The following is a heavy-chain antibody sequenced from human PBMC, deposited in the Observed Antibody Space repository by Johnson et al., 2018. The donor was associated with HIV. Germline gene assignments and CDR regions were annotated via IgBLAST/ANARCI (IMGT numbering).Heavy chain of an antibody. CDR1: GFTFSSYG. CDR3: ARASDAFDI. J-gene: IGHJ3*02. CDR2: ITYDGSNK. V-gene: IGHV3-30*03. Sequence: QVQLVESGGGVVQPGRSLRLSCAASGFTFSSYGMHWVRQAPGKGLEWVAVITYDGSNKYYADSVKGRFTISRDNSKNTLYLQMNSLRAEDTAVYYCARASDAFDIWGQVTMVTVSS.